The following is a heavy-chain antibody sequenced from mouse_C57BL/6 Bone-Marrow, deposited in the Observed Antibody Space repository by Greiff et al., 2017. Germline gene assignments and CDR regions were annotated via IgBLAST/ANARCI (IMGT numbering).Heavy chain of an antibody. J-gene: IGHJ4*01. CDR3: ARN. CDR1: GFSLTSYG. CDR2: IWSGGST. V-gene: IGHV2-2*01. Sequence: VQLQQSGPGLVQPSQSLSITCTVSGFSLTSYGVHWVRQSPGQGLEWLGVIWSGGSTDDNAAFISRLSISKDNSKSQVFFKMNSLQADDTAIYYCARNWGQGTSVTVSA.